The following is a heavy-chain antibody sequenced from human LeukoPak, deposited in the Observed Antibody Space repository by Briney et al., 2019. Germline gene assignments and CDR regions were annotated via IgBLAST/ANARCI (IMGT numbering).Heavy chain of an antibody. D-gene: IGHD6-13*01. CDR1: GYTFTGYY. CDR3: AMSSWYLGAFDI. Sequence: ASVKVSCKASGYTFTGYYMHWVRQAPGQGLEWMGWINPNSGGTNYAQKFQGRVTMTRDTSISTAYMELSRLRSDDTAVYYCAMSSWYLGAFDIWGQGTMVTVSS. V-gene: IGHV1-2*02. J-gene: IGHJ3*02. CDR2: INPNSGGT.